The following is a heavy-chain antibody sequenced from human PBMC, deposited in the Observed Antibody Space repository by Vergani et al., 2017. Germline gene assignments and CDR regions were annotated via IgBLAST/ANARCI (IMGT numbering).Heavy chain of an antibody. V-gene: IGHV3-48*01. CDR2: ISSSSSTI. J-gene: IGHJ6*02. D-gene: IGHD6-13*01. CDR3: ARASIAVAGTYYYYGMDV. CDR1: GFTFSSYS. Sequence: EVQLVESGGGLVQPGGSLRLSCAASGFTFSSYSMNWVRQAPGKGLEWVSYISSSSSTIYYADSVKGRFTISRDNAKNSLYLQMNSLRAEDTAVYYCARASIAVAGTYYYYGMDVWGQGTTVTVSS.